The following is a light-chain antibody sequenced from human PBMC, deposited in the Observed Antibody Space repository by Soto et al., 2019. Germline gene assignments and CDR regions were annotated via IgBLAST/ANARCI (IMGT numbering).Light chain of an antibody. J-gene: IGKJ3*01. CDR1: QSVDSNY. V-gene: IGKV3-20*01. CDR2: GAS. CDR3: HQYGLSPPYT. Sequence: EVGLTQSPGALSLSPGSRATLSCRASQSVDSNYLAWYQHKPGQAPRLLIYGASTRATGIPDRFSGSGSGTDFTLTISRLEPEDFVVYYCHQYGLSPPYTFGPGTTVD.